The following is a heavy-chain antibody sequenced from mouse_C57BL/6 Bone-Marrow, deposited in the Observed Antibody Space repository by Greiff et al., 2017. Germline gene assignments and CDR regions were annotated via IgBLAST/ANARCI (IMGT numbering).Heavy chain of an antibody. J-gene: IGHJ4*01. CDR1: GYAFSSYW. Sequence: QVQLQQSGAELVKPGASVKISCKASGYAFSSYWMNWVKQRPGKGLEWIGQIYPGDGDTNYNGKSKGKATLTADKSSSTAYMQLSGLTSEDSAVYFCARPHYYGSSPYYAMDYWGQGTSVTVSS. V-gene: IGHV1-80*01. CDR3: ARPHYYGSSPYYAMDY. D-gene: IGHD1-1*01. CDR2: IYPGDGDT.